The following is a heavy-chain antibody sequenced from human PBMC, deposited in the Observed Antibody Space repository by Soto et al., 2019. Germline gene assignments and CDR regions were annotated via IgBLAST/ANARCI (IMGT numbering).Heavy chain of an antibody. CDR1: GGSISSYH. CDR2: IYFRGTT. V-gene: IGHV4-59*01. D-gene: IGHD3-22*01. CDR3: ARMNYYDTSGYPFDY. Sequence: PSETLSLTCTVSGGSISSYHWSWVRQPPGRGLEWIGYIYFRGTTNYNPSLKSRVTMSADTSKNQFSLKLNSVTAADTAVYYCARMNYYDTSGYPFDYWGQGTLVTVSS. J-gene: IGHJ4*02.